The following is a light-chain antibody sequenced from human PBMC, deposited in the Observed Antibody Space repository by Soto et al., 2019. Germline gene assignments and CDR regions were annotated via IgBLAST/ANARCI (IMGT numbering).Light chain of an antibody. CDR3: QSYDSSLSGYVV. V-gene: IGLV1-40*01. CDR2: GNS. CDR1: RSNIGAGYD. Sequence: QPVLTQPPSVSGAPGQRVTISCTGSRSNIGAGYDVHWYQQLPGTAPKLLIYGNSNRPSGVPDRFSGSKSGTSASLAITGLKAKDEADYYCQSYDSSLSGYVVFGGGTKLTVL. J-gene: IGLJ2*01.